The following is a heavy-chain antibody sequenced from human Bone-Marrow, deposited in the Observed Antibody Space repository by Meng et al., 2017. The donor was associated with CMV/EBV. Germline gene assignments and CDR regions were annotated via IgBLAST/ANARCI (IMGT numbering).Heavy chain of an antibody. CDR2: IKSKTDGGTT. CDR1: GFTFRNAW. Sequence: GESLKISCAASGFTFRNAWMSWVRQAPGKGLEWVGRIKSKTDGGTTDYAAPVKGRFTISRDDSKDTLYLQMNSLKTEDTAVYYCTTPAAFVVVEIDYWGQGTLVTVSS. D-gene: IGHD2-21*01. J-gene: IGHJ4*02. CDR3: TTPAAFVVVEIDY. V-gene: IGHV3-15*01.